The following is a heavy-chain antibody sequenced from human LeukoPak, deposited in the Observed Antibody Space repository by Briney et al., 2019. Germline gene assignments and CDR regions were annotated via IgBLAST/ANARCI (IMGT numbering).Heavy chain of an antibody. D-gene: IGHD6-13*01. V-gene: IGHV4-61*01. CDR2: IYYSGST. CDR1: GGSISSGPYY. Sequence: PSETLSLTCTVSGGSISSGPYYWGWIRQPPGKGLEWIGNIYYSGSTNYNPSLKSRVTILVDTSKNQFSLKLSSVTAADTAVYFCARPSYSSSWYLLWGQGTLVTVSS. J-gene: IGHJ4*02. CDR3: ARPSYSSSWYLL.